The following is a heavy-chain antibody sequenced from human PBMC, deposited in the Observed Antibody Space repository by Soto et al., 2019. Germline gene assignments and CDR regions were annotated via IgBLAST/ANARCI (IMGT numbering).Heavy chain of an antibody. D-gene: IGHD6-19*01. CDR3: ARDLAVGLVDY. V-gene: IGHV1-18*01. Sequence: QVQLVQSGAEVKKPGASVKVSCKASGYTFTSYGIIWVRQAPRQGLEWMGWISAYNGNTKYTQKLQGRVTMTTDTSTSTGYMELRSLRSDDTAVYYCARDLAVGLVDYWGQGTLVTVSS. J-gene: IGHJ4*02. CDR2: ISAYNGNT. CDR1: GYTFTSYG.